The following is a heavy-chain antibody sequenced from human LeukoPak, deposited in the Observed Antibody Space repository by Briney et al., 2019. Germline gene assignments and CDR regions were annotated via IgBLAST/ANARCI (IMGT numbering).Heavy chain of an antibody. Sequence: ASVKVSCKASGYTFTSYGISWVRQAPGHGLEWMGWISAYNGNTIYAQKLTGRVTMTTDTSTSTAYLELRSLRSDDTAVYYCARDRGVTIVSCYWGQGTLVTVPS. J-gene: IGHJ4*02. CDR3: ARDRGVTIVSCY. D-gene: IGHD4-11*01. CDR1: GYTFTSYG. CDR2: ISAYNGNT. V-gene: IGHV1-18*01.